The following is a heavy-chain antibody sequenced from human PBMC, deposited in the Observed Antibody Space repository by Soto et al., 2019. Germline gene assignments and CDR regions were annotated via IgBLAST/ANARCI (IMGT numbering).Heavy chain of an antibody. CDR1: GFTFSSYG. J-gene: IGHJ6*02. D-gene: IGHD3-16*01. Sequence: SLRLSCAAYGFTFSSYGVHWVRQAPGKGLEWVAVISYDGSNKYYADSVKGRFTISRDNSKNTLYLQMNSLRAEDTAVYYCAKEWGTTFPFSYYYYGMDVWGQGTTVTVSS. V-gene: IGHV3-30*18. CDR2: ISYDGSNK. CDR3: AKEWGTTFPFSYYYYGMDV.